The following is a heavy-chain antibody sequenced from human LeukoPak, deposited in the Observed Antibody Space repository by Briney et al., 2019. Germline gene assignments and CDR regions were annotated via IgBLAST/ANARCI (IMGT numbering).Heavy chain of an antibody. V-gene: IGHV4-59*12. CDR3: ARDLPDRMSAFDI. J-gene: IGHJ3*02. Sequence: SETLSLTCTVSGGSISSYYWSWIRQPPGKGLEYIGYIYYSGNTNSNPSLNSRVTISVDTSKNQFSLKLSSVTAADTAVYYCARDLPDRMSAFDIWGQGTMVTVSS. CDR2: IYYSGNT. CDR1: GGSISSYY. D-gene: IGHD2-8*01.